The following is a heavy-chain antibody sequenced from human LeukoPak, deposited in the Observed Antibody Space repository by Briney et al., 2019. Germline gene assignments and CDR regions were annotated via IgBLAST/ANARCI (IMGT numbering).Heavy chain of an antibody. V-gene: IGHV3-74*01. J-gene: IGHJ4*02. CDR2: ISGDGSST. Sequence: PGGSLRLSCAASGFTFSTHWMHWVRQVPGKGLVWVSPISGDGSSTNYADSVRGRFTISRDNAKNTLYLQMNSLRAEDTAVYYCARGISRYWGQGTLVTVSS. CDR3: ARGISRY. CDR1: GFTFSTHW.